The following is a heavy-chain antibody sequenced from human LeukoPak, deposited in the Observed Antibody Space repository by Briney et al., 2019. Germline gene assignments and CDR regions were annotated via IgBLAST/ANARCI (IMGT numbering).Heavy chain of an antibody. J-gene: IGHJ4*02. Sequence: GGSLRLSCAASGFTSSSYAMHWVRQAPGKGLEWVAVISYDGSNKYYADSVKGRFTISRDNSKNTLYLQMNSLRAEDTAVYYCASEIWTHFNYYDSSGYPTSDYWGQGTLVTVSS. CDR1: GFTSSSYA. D-gene: IGHD3-22*01. CDR2: ISYDGSNK. CDR3: ASEIWTHFNYYDSSGYPTSDY. V-gene: IGHV3-30-3*01.